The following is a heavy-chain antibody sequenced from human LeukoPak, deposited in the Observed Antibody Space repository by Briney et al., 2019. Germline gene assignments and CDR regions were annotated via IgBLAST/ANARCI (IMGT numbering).Heavy chain of an antibody. Sequence: GGSLRLSCAASGFTFSTYAMHWVRQAPGKGLEWVAVISYDGSSKYYADSVKGRFTISRDNSKNTLYLQMNSLRAEDTAVYYCARDRGVDTAMVNWFDPWGQGTLVTVSS. V-gene: IGHV3-30*04. CDR3: ARDRGVDTAMVNWFDP. J-gene: IGHJ5*02. CDR2: ISYDGSSK. CDR1: GFTFSTYA. D-gene: IGHD5-18*01.